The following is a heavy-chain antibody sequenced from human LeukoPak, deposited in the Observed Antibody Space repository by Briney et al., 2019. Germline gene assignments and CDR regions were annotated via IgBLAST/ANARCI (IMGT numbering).Heavy chain of an antibody. CDR1: GGSFSAYY. CDR2: INYSGST. CDR3: ARELTGTTTFDH. Sequence: SETLSLTCAVYGGSFSAYYWSWIRQPPGKGLEWIGEINYSGSTKYLPSLKSRVTISVDTSKNQFSPTLSSVTAADTAVYYCARELTGTTTFDHWGQGTLVTVSS. D-gene: IGHD1/OR15-1a*01. J-gene: IGHJ4*02. V-gene: IGHV4-34*01.